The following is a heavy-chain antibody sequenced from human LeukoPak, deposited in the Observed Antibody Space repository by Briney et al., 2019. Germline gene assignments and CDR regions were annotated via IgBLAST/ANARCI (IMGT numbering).Heavy chain of an antibody. D-gene: IGHD5-24*01. V-gene: IGHV4-59*01. J-gene: IGHJ6*03. Sequence: ETLSLTCTVSGGSISSNYWSWIRQPPGKGLEWIGYIYYSGSTNYNPSLKSRVTISVDTSKNQFSLKLSSVTAADTAVYYCARSCRDGYNYRGGYYYYYMDVWGKGTTVTVSS. CDR3: ARSCRDGYNYRGGYYYYYMDV. CDR2: IYYSGST. CDR1: GGSISSNY.